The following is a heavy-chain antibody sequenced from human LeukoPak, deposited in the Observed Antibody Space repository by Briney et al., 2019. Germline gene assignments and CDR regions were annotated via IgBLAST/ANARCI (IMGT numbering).Heavy chain of an antibody. V-gene: IGHV3-7*01. D-gene: IGHD1-26*01. CDR3: ARSLVGATQAFDI. J-gene: IGHJ3*02. Sequence: GGSLRLSCAASGFTFSTYAMSWVRQAPGKGLEWVANIKQDGSEKYYVDSVKGRFTISRDNAKNSLYLQMNSLRAEDTAVYYCARSLVGATQAFDIWGQGTMVTVSS. CDR2: IKQDGSEK. CDR1: GFTFSTYA.